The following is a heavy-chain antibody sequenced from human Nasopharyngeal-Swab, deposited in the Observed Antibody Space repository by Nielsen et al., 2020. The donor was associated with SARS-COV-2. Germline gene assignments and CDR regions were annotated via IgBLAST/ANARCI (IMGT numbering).Heavy chain of an antibody. J-gene: IGHJ6*02. CDR2: ISAYNGNT. CDR3: ARDLGDIVVVPAAMRYYYYGMDV. CDR1: GHTLTSYG. D-gene: IGHD2-2*01. Sequence: APAKPSCKASGHTLTSYGISWVRQPPPQGLEWMGWISAYNGNTNYAQKLQGRVTMTTDTSTSTAYMELRSLRSDDTAVYYCARDLGDIVVVPAAMRYYYYGMDVWGQGTTVTVSS. V-gene: IGHV1-18*01.